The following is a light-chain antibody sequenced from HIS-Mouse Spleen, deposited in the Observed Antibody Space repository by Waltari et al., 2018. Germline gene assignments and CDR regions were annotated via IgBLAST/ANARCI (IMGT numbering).Light chain of an antibody. J-gene: IGKJ1*01. CDR3: QQLNSYPPT. CDR2: AAS. CDR1: QGISSY. Sequence: DIQLTQSPSFLSASLGDRVTITCRASQGISSYLAWYQQKPGKAPKLLSYAASTLQSGVPSRFSGSGSGTEFTLTISSLQPEDFATYYCQQLNSYPPTFGQGTKVEIK. V-gene: IGKV1-9*01.